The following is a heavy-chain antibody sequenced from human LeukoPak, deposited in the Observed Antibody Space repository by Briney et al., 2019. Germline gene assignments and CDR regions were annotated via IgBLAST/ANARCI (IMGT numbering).Heavy chain of an antibody. CDR3: ATDKLRYFDWLPDY. D-gene: IGHD3-9*01. CDR1: GYTLTELS. V-gene: IGHV1-24*01. CDR2: FDPEDGET. Sequence: GASVKVSCKVSGYTLTELSMHWVRQAPGKGLEWMGGFDPEDGETIYAQKFRGRVTMTEDTSTDTAYMELSSLRSEDTAVYYCATDKLRYFDWLPDYWGQGTLVTVSS. J-gene: IGHJ4*02.